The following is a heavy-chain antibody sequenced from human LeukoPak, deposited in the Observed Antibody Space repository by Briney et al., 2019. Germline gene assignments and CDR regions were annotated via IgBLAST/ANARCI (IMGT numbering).Heavy chain of an antibody. V-gene: IGHV1-46*01. CDR1: VYSSTNYN. CDR3: ARVRDGYNDAYDI. D-gene: IGHD5-24*01. Sequence: GASVKVSCKTSVYSSTNYNLHWGRQAPGQRPEWMVIIKPSGGDTNYAQQFQGRVFMTRHTSTSTVYLELSSLKAEDTAVYYCARVRDGYNDAYDIWGQGTVVNVSS. J-gene: IGHJ3*02. CDR2: IKPSGGDT.